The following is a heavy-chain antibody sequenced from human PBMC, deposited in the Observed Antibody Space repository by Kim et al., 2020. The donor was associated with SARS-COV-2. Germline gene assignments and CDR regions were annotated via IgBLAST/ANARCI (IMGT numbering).Heavy chain of an antibody. D-gene: IGHD6-13*01. CDR1: GGSISSYY. CDR3: ARLGSLGRDFIAAAGKGHTDFFDY. J-gene: IGHJ4*02. V-gene: IGHV4-59*13. CDR2: IYYSGST. Sequence: SETLSLTCTVSGGSISSYYWSWIRQPPGKGLEWIGYIYYSGSTNYNPSLKSRVTISVDTSKNQFSLKLSSVTAADTAVYYCARLGSLGRDFIAAAGKGHTDFFDYWGQGTLVTVSS.